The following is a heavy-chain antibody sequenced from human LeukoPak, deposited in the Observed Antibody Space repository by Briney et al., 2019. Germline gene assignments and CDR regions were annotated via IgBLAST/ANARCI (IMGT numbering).Heavy chain of an antibody. CDR1: GFTFSNYW. CDR3: ARGALVIDY. V-gene: IGHV3-21*01. CDR2: IGTSSSYI. Sequence: GGSLRLSCAASGFTFSNYWMNWVRQAPGKGLEWVASIGTSSSYIYYADSVKGRFTVSRDNPKNSLYLQMNSLRAEDTAVYYCARGALVIDYWGQETLVTVSS. D-gene: IGHD3-16*02. J-gene: IGHJ4*02.